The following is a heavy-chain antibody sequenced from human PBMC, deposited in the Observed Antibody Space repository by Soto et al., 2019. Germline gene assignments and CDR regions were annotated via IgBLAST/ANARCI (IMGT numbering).Heavy chain of an antibody. D-gene: IGHD6-13*01. J-gene: IGHJ4*02. Sequence: ASVKVSCKASGYTFTTYGISWGRHAPGQGLEWMGWISAYSGSTKFAQKLQGRVTMNTDTSTTTAYMELRSLTSDDTAVYYCARDFTKSSSWPYYFDYCGQGTLVTVSS. CDR2: ISAYSGST. V-gene: IGHV1-18*01. CDR1: GYTFTTYG. CDR3: ARDFTKSSSWPYYFDY.